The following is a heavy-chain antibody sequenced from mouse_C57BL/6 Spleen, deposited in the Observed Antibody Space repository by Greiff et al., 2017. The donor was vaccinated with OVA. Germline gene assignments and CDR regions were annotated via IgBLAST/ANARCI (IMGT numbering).Heavy chain of an antibody. CDR1: GFTFSSYG. CDR2: ISSGGSYT. CDR3: AREGPSRGSFDY. D-gene: IGHD3-3*01. J-gene: IGHJ2*01. V-gene: IGHV5-6*01. Sequence: EVKLVESGGDLVKPGGSLKLSCAASGFTFSSYGMSWVRQTPDKRLEWVATISSGGSYTYYPDSVKGRFTISRDNAKNTLYLQMSSLKSEDTAMYYCAREGPSRGSFDYWGQGTTLTVSS.